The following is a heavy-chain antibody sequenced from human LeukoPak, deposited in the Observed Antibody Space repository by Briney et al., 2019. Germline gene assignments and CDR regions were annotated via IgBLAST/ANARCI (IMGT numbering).Heavy chain of an antibody. CDR1: GFTFSSYW. V-gene: IGHV3-15*07. J-gene: IGHJ4*02. D-gene: IGHD3-22*01. Sequence: PGGSLRLSCAASGFTFSSYWMNWVRQAPGKGLEWVGRIKSKTDGGTTDYAAPVKGRFTISRDDSRSTLHLQMNSLKTEDTAVYYCTTLYYFDSSGLGPRVGGWGQGTLVTVSS. CDR2: IKSKTDGGTT. CDR3: TTLYYFDSSGLGPRVGG.